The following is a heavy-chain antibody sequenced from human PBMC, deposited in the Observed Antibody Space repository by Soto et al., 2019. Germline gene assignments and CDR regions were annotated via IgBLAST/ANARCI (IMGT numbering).Heavy chain of an antibody. CDR1: GGAFSTSS. Sequence: VQLLESGAEVKEPGTSVKVSCKASGGAFSTSSFVWVRQGPGQGLEWMGGIIPIFGKTNVAPKFRDRITFTADESTRTAYMELSSLRSEDTAIYYCARDVVRSTGGDSWGQGTLVTVSS. CDR3: ARDVVRSTGGDS. V-gene: IGHV1-69*01. J-gene: IGHJ4*02. CDR2: IIPIFGKT. D-gene: IGHD7-27*01.